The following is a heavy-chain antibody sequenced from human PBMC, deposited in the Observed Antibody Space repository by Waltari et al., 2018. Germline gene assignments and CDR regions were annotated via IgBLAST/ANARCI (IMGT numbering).Heavy chain of an antibody. CDR3: ARGPAAMNWFDP. CDR2: MNPNSGNT. Sequence: QVQLVQSGAEVKKPGASVKVSCKASGYTFTSYDINWVRQATGQGLEWMGWMNPNSGNTGYAQKFQGRVTITADKSTSTAYMELSSLRSEDTAGYYCARGPAAMNWFDPWGQGTLVTVSS. CDR1: GYTFTSYD. V-gene: IGHV1-8*03. J-gene: IGHJ5*02. D-gene: IGHD2-2*01.